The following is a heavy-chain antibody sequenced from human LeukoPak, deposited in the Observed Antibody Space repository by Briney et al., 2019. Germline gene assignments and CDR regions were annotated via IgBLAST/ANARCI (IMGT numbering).Heavy chain of an antibody. D-gene: IGHD2-15*01. CDR1: GGSFSGYY. Sequence: PSETLSLTCAVYGGSFSGYYWSWIRQPPGKGLEWIGEINHSGSTNYNPSLKSRVTISVDTSKNQFSLKLSSVTAADTAVYYCARHGDLGYCSGGSCYSEAFDIWGQGTMVTVSS. CDR2: INHSGST. CDR3: ARHGDLGYCSGGSCYSEAFDI. J-gene: IGHJ3*02. V-gene: IGHV4-34*01.